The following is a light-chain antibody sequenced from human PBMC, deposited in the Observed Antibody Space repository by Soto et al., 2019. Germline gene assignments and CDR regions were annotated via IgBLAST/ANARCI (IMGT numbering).Light chain of an antibody. CDR3: QQSGNS. Sequence: LSLSPGERATPSCRASQSVSSRYLAWYQQKPGQAPRLLIYATSSRATGIPDRFSGSGSGTEFTLTISRLETEDFAVYYCQQSGNSFGQGTKVDIK. J-gene: IGKJ1*01. CDR2: ATS. V-gene: IGKV3-20*01. CDR1: QSVSSRY.